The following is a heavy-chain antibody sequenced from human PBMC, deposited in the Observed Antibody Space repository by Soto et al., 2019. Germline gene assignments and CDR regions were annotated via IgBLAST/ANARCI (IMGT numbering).Heavy chain of an antibody. Sequence: PGGSLRLSCAASGFTLGSYNINWVRQAPGKGLEWVSSISSSGSYIYYADSVQGRFTVSRDNTKNSLSLQMNSLRAEDTTVYYCARAGAPIYYFDYWGQGTLVTVST. D-gene: IGHD7-27*01. CDR1: GFTLGSYN. V-gene: IGHV3-21*01. J-gene: IGHJ4*02. CDR2: ISSSGSYI. CDR3: ARAGAPIYYFDY.